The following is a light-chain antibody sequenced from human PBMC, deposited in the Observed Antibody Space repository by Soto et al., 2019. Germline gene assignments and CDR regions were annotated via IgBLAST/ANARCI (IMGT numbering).Light chain of an antibody. V-gene: IGKV1-17*01. CDR1: QGISTS. CDR3: LQHNTYPRT. Sequence: DVQMKQSPSSLSASVGDRVTITCRASQGISTSLNWYQQKPGKAPKRLIYATSSLQSGVPSRFSGSGSGTEFTLTISSLQPEDFATYFCLQHNTYPRTFGQGTKADI. J-gene: IGKJ1*01. CDR2: ATS.